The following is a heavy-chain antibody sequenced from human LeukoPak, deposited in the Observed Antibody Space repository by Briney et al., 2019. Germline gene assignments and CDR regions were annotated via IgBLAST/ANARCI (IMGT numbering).Heavy chain of an antibody. D-gene: IGHD5-18*01. CDR3: ARLHNNYGYHDFFDY. Sequence: GGSLRLSCAASGFTFSNYNMNWVRQAPGKGLEWVSYIGSSISTKYYTDSVKGRFTISRDNAKNSLYPQMNSLRAEDTAVYYCARLHNNYGYHDFFDYWGQGTLVTVSS. V-gene: IGHV3-48*01. CDR1: GFTFSNYN. CDR2: IGSSISTK. J-gene: IGHJ4*02.